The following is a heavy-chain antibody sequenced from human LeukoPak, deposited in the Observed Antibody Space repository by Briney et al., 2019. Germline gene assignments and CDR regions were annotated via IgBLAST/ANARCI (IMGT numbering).Heavy chain of an antibody. CDR1: GFPFSSHG. CDR3: AKDGAWLRFDD. CDR2: ISPGGPT. Sequence: GGTLRLSCAGSGFPFSSHGMNWVRQAPGKGLEWVSGISPGGPTYYADSVKGRFTISRDDYKNTMYLQMKNLRAEDTAVYYCAKDGAWLRFDDWGQGILVTVFS. V-gene: IGHV3-23*01. J-gene: IGHJ4*02. D-gene: IGHD5-12*01.